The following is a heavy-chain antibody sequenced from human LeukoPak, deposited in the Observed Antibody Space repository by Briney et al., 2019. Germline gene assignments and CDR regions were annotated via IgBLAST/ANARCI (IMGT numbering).Heavy chain of an antibody. CDR1: GFTFSSYA. CDR3: ARAYFDSNGYYYGMDV. CDR2: ISYDGSNK. D-gene: IGHD3-22*01. J-gene: IGHJ6*02. V-gene: IGHV3-30-3*01. Sequence: GGSLRLSCAASGFTFSSYAMHWVRQAPGKGLEWVAVISYDGSNKYYADSVKGRFTISRDNSKNTLYLQMNSLRAEDTAVYYCARAYFDSNGYYYGMDVWGQGTTVTVSS.